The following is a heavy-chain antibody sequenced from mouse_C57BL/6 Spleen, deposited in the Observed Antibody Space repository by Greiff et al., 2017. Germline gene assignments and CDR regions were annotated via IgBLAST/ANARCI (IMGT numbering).Heavy chain of an antibody. J-gene: IGHJ2*01. CDR1: GFTFSDYG. V-gene: IGHV5-17*01. CDR2: LSSGSSTI. D-gene: IGHD6-1*01. Sequence: VQVVESGGGLVKPGGSLKLSCAASGFTFSDYGMHWVRQAPEKGLEWVAYLSSGSSTIYYADTVKGRFTISRDNAKNTLFLHMTSLRSEDTALVYCASEEPYYFVYWGHGTTLTVSS. CDR3: ASEEPYYFVY.